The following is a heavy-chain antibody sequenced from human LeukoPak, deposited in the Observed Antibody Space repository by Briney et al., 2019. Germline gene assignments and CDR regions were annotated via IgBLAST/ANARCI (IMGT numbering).Heavy chain of an antibody. CDR2: ISAYNGNT. CDR1: GYTFTSYG. Sequence: ASVKVSCKASGYTFTSYGISWVRQAPGQGLEWMGWISAYNGNTNYAQKLQGRVTMTTDTSTSTAYMELRSLRSDDTAVYYCAREPTGTPMASWFDPWGQGTLVTVSS. CDR3: AREPTGTPMASWFDP. J-gene: IGHJ5*02. V-gene: IGHV1-18*01. D-gene: IGHD1-1*01.